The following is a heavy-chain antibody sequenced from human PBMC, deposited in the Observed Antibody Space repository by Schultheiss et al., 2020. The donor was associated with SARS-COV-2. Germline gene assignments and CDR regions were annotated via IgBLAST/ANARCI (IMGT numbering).Heavy chain of an antibody. V-gene: IGHV4-61*08. Sequence: SETLSLTCAVSGGSISSGGYYWGWIRQPPGKGLEWIGYIYYSGSTNYNPSLKSRVTISVDTSKNQFSLKLSSVTAADTAVYYCARGLHTAMVYWYFDLWGRGTLVTVSS. CDR3: ARGLHTAMVYWYFDL. D-gene: IGHD5-18*01. CDR2: IYYSGST. J-gene: IGHJ2*01. CDR1: GGSISSGGYY.